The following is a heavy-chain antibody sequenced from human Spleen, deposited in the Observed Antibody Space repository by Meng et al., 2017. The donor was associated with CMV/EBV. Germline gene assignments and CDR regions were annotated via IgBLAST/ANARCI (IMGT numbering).Heavy chain of an antibody. Sequence: AVYGGSFSGYYWSWIRQPPGKGLEWIGEINHSGSTNYNPSLKSRVTISVDTSKNQFSLKLSSVTAADTAVYYCALWVTMVRGAQIDYWGQGTLVTVSS. CDR1: GGSFSGYY. CDR2: INHSGST. CDR3: ALWVTMVRGAQIDY. D-gene: IGHD3-10*01. V-gene: IGHV4-34*01. J-gene: IGHJ4*02.